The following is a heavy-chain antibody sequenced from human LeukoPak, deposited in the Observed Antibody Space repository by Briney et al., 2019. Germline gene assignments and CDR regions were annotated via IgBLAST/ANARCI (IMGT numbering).Heavy chain of an antibody. CDR1: GYSFGRHW. J-gene: IGHJ5*02. D-gene: IGHD6-13*01. V-gene: IGHV1-3*01. Sequence: GESLKISCKGSGYSFGRHWIGWVRQAPGQRLEWMGWINAGNGNTKYSQKFQGRVTITRDTSASTAYMELSSLRSEDTAVYYCASPAGLGAAGGNWFDPWGHGTLVTVSS. CDR2: INAGNGNT. CDR3: ASPAGLGAAGGNWFDP.